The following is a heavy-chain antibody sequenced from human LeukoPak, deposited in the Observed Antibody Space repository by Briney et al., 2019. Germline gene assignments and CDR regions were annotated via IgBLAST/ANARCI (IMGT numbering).Heavy chain of an antibody. J-gene: IGHJ4*02. CDR2: ISAYNGNT. V-gene: IGHV1-18*01. Sequence: GASVKVSCKASGYTFTSYGISWVRQAPGQGLEWMGWISAYNGNTNYAQKLQGRVTITTDTSTSTAYMELRRLRSDDTAVYYCARTRFYGDYEDVWGQGTLVTVSS. CDR1: GYTFTSYG. D-gene: IGHD4-17*01. CDR3: ARTRFYGDYEDV.